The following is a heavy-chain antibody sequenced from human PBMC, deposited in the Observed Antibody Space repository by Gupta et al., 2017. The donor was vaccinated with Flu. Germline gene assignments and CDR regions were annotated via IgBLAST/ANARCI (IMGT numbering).Heavy chain of an antibody. V-gene: IGHV4-39*01. Sequence: WVRQPPGKGLEWIASVYYTGTTYYKPALRSRVTISVDTSSSQFSVKLKSVTAADTAVYYCARQKYASGHFDYWGQGTRVIVSS. CDR3: ARQKYASGHFDY. D-gene: IGHD3-16*01. J-gene: IGHJ4*02. CDR2: VYYTGTT.